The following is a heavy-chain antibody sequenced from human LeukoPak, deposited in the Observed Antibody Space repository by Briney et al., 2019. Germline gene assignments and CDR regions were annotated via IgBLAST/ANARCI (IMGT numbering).Heavy chain of an antibody. D-gene: IGHD3-22*01. CDR3: TRVEPGMIGRDAFDI. V-gene: IGHV3-49*03. J-gene: IGHJ3*02. CDR1: GFTFGDYA. CDR2: IRSKAYGGTT. Sequence: PGRSLRLSCTASGFTFGDYAMSWFRQAPGKGLEWVGFIRSKAYGGTTEYAASVKGRFTISRDDSKSIAYLQMNSLKTEDTAVYYCTRVEPGMIGRDAFDIWGQGTMVTVSS.